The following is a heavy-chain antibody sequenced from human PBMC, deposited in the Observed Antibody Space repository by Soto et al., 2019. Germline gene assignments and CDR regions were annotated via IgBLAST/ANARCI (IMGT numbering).Heavy chain of an antibody. CDR1: GGSISSYY. J-gene: IGHJ4*02. V-gene: IGHV4-59*08. Sequence: PSETLSLTCTVSGGSISSYYWSWIRQTPGKGLEWIGYIYYSGSTNYNPSLKSRVTISVDTSKNQFSLKLSSVTAADTAVYYCARGQKGEGYCSGGSCYPSAGFDYWGQGTLVTVSS. D-gene: IGHD2-15*01. CDR2: IYYSGST. CDR3: ARGQKGEGYCSGGSCYPSAGFDY.